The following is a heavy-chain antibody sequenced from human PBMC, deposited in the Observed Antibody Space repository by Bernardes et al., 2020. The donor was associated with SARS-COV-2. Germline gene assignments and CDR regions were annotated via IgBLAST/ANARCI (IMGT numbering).Heavy chain of an antibody. J-gene: IGHJ4*02. CDR3: ARGHGDYFDY. CDR2: ISVNNGNI. CDR1: GYTFPTYD. Sequence: ASVKVSCKASGYTFPTYDISWVRQAPGQGLEWMGWISVNNGNIKYAQKLQGRVTMTTDTSTSTAYMEVRSLRSDDTAVYYCARGHGDYFDYWGQGTLVTVSS. V-gene: IGHV1-18*01. D-gene: IGHD4-17*01.